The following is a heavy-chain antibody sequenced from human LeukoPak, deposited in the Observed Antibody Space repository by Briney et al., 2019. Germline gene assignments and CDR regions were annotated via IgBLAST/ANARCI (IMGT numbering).Heavy chain of an antibody. J-gene: IGHJ6*03. CDR1: GFTFSSYW. V-gene: IGHV3-7*01. Sequence: PGGSLRLSCAASGFTFSSYWMSWVRQAPGKGLEWVANIKQDGSEKYYVDSVKGRFTISRDNAKNSLYLQMNSLRAEDTAVYYCARDRSWGYCSGGSCYAGYYYMDVWGKGTTVTVSS. CDR2: IKQDGSEK. CDR3: ARDRSWGYCSGGSCYAGYYYMDV. D-gene: IGHD2-15*01.